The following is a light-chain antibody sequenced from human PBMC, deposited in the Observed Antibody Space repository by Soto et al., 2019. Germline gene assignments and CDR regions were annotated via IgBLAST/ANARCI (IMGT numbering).Light chain of an antibody. Sequence: EIVLTQSPGTLSLSPGERATLSCRASQSVTSSYLAWYQQKPGQAPRLVMYGASIRTSGIPDRFSGSGSGTDFTLTISRLEPEDFAVYYCQQYVRAPWTFGQGTKVDNK. CDR2: GAS. CDR1: QSVTSSY. J-gene: IGKJ1*01. CDR3: QQYVRAPWT. V-gene: IGKV3-20*01.